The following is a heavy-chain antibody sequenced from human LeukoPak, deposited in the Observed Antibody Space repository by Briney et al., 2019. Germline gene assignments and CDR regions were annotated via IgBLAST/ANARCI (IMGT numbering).Heavy chain of an antibody. CDR1: GLTFSSYA. Sequence: GGSLRLSCAASGLTFSSYAMSWVRQAPGKGLEWVSAISGSGGSTYYADSVKGRFTISRDNSKNTLYLQMNSLRAEDTAVYYCAKDATMIVVVITRAIDYWGQGTLVTVSS. CDR3: AKDATMIVVVITRAIDY. J-gene: IGHJ4*02. CDR2: ISGSGGST. D-gene: IGHD3-22*01. V-gene: IGHV3-23*01.